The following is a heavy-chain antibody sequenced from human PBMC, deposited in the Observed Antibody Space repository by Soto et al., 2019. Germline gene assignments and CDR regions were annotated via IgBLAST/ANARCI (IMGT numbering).Heavy chain of an antibody. CDR2: IIPIFSSR. D-gene: IGHD3-16*01. Sequence: QVQLVQSGAEVKKPGSSVKVSCKTSRDTFNKYAFNWVRQAPGQGLEWMGWIIPIFSSRNYAEKFQGRVTITADDSTRTAYMELRSLRFEDTAVYYCARGETYLGGWGQGTSVTVSS. J-gene: IGHJ6*02. CDR1: RDTFNKYA. CDR3: ARGETYLGG. V-gene: IGHV1-69*01.